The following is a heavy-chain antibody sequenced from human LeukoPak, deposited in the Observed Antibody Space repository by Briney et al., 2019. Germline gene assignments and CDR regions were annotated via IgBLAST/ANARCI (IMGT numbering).Heavy chain of an antibody. D-gene: IGHD6-25*01. CDR3: ARTTSFTASGYDY. V-gene: IGHV1-8*03. J-gene: IGHJ4*02. CDR2: MNPNNGDR. Sequence: ASVTVSCKASGYTFTNYHINWVRQATGQGLEWMGWMNPNNGDRDYAQKFQGRVTITRDTSISTSYMELRSLRSDDTAVYFCARTTSFTASGYDYWGQGTLVTVSS. CDR1: GYTFTNYH.